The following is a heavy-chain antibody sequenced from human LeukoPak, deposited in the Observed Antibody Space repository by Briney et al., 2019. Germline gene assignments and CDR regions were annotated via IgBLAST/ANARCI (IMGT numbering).Heavy chain of an antibody. V-gene: IGHV5-51*01. CDR2: IYPGDSDT. D-gene: IGHD2-15*01. CDR1: GYSFTSYW. J-gene: IGHJ3*02. Sequence: GESLKISCKGSGYSFTSYWIGWVRQMPGKGLEWMGIIYPGDSDTRYSPSFQRQVTISADKSISPAYLQWSSLKASDTAMYYCARTVVVVAANDAFDIWGQGTMVTVSS. CDR3: ARTVVVVAANDAFDI.